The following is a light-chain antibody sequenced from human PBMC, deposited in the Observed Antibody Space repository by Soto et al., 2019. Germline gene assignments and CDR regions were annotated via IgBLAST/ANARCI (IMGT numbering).Light chain of an antibody. CDR1: QSISVS. CDR3: QQYDKYST. J-gene: IGKJ1*01. CDR2: DAS. Sequence: IQMTQSPSTLSAPVGDTVTITCRASQSISVSLAWYQQKPGKAPNLLIYDASTLQGGVPSRFSGSGSGTEFTLTVTSLQPEDFATYFRQQYDKYSTFGHGTKVDIK. V-gene: IGKV1-5*01.